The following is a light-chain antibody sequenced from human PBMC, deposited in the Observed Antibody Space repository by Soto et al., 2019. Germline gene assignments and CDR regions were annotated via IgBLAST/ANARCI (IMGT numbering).Light chain of an antibody. CDR3: QHYSLYSPWT. Sequence: EIVLTQSPGTLSLSPGERATLSCRASQSVSSSYLAWYQQKPGQAPRLLIYDASNRATGIPARFSGSGSGTEFTLTISSLQPDDSATYYCQHYSLYSPWTFGQGTKVDIK. V-gene: IGKV3-20*01. J-gene: IGKJ1*01. CDR2: DAS. CDR1: QSVSSSY.